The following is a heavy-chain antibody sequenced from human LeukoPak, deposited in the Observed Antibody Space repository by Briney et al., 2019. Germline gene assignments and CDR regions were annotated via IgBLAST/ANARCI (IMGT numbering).Heavy chain of an antibody. J-gene: IGHJ5*02. CDR2: ISYDGSNK. CDR1: GFTFSSYG. V-gene: IGHV3-30*03. CDR3: ARGMVAVAPGWFDP. Sequence: GGSLRLSCAASGFTFSSYGIHWVRQAPGKGLEWVAVISYDGSNKYYADSVKGRFTISRDNSKNTLYLQMNSLRAEDTAVYYCARGMVAVAPGWFDPWGQGTLVTVSS. D-gene: IGHD6-19*01.